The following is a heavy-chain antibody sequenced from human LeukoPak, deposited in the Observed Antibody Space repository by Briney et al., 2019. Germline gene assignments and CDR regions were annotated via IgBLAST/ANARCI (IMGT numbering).Heavy chain of an antibody. CDR2: MSPTTGYT. D-gene: IGHD4-23*01. J-gene: IGHJ4*02. CDR3: ARGWISGAISEHYFEN. V-gene: IGHV1-8*01. Sequence: ASVKVSCKASGYTFTSYDINWVRQATGQGLEWMGWMSPTTGYTGSAQKFQGRITMTRDTSISTAHMELSSLTSEDTAVYFCARGWISGAISEHYFENWGQGTLVTVSS. CDR1: GYTFTSYD.